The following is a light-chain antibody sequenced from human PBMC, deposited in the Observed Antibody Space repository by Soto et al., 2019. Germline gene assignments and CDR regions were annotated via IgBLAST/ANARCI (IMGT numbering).Light chain of an antibody. CDR1: SSNIGTRYD. J-gene: IGLJ3*02. CDR2: GDT. CDR3: QTYDTSLSAWV. Sequence: QAVVTQPPSVSGAPGQRVTISCTGSSSNIGTRYDVNWYQQVLGAAPKLLIYGDTNRPSGVPDRFSGSRSGTSASLAITGLQAEDEADYFCQTYDTSLSAWVFGGGTQLTVL. V-gene: IGLV1-40*01.